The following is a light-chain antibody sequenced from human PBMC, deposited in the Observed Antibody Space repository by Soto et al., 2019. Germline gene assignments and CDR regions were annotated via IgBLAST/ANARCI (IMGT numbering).Light chain of an antibody. Sequence: EIVLTQSPDTLSLSPGERATLSCRASQSVSGYLGWYQQKPGQAPRLLIYDASNRAYGVPARFRGSGSGTNFTLTIASLEPEDFAVYYCQQYGTTLMYTFGQGSKLEIK. CDR2: DAS. CDR1: QSVSGY. CDR3: QQYGTTLMYT. V-gene: IGKV3-11*01. J-gene: IGKJ2*01.